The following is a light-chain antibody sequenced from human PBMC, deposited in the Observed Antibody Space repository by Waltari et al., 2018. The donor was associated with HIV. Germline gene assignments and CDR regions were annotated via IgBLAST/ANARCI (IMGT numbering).Light chain of an antibody. CDR2: GAS. CDR3: QQYSTWPLT. V-gene: IGKV3-15*01. Sequence: EVVMTQSPATLLESPGKTANLSCRASRSVGSSLAWYQQKPVRSPRLLIYGASSRASDVPPTFSGSGAGTDFSLSISGLRSDDVGIYYCQQYSTWPLTFGRGTTVEIK. J-gene: IGKJ1*01. CDR1: RSVGSS.